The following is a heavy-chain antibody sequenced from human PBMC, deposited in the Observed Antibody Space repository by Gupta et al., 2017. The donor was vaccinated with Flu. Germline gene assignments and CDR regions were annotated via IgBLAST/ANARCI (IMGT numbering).Heavy chain of an antibody. J-gene: IGHJ6*02. Sequence: QVQLQESGPGLVKPSETLSLTCTVSGGSISSYYWSWIRQPPGKGLEWIGYIYYSGSTNYNPSLKSRVTISVDTSKNQFSLKLSSVTAADTAVYYCARTYYYDSSGYYPTHYGMDVWGQGTTVTVSS. CDR3: ARTYYYDSSGYYPTHYGMDV. D-gene: IGHD3-22*01. V-gene: IGHV4-59*01. CDR2: IYYSGST. CDR1: GGSISSYY.